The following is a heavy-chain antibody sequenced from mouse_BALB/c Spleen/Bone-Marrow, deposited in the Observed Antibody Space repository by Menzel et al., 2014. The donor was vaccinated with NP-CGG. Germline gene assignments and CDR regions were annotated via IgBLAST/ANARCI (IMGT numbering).Heavy chain of an antibody. CDR3: TKPRGKHAMDQ. CDR2: INPDSSTI. D-gene: IGHD2-1*01. CDR1: GFDFSRYW. J-gene: IGHJ4*01. V-gene: IGHV4-1*02. Sequence: VQLQQSGGGLVQPGGSLNLSCAASGFDFSRYWMSWVRQAPGKGLEWIGEINPDSSTINYTPSLKDKFIISRDNAKNTLYLQMSKVRSENATLYYDTKPRGKHAMDQWGQGTSVTVSA.